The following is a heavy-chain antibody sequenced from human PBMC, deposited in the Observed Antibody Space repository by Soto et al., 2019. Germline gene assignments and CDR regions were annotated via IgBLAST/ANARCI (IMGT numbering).Heavy chain of an antibody. D-gene: IGHD6-13*01. V-gene: IGHV4-39*01. CDR2: IYYSGST. CDR1: GGSISSSSYY. CDR3: ARHGVWAAAGTANDYYYGMDV. J-gene: IGHJ6*02. Sequence: QLQLQESGPGLVKPSETLSLTCTVSGGSISSSSYYWGWIRQPPGKGLEWIGSIYYSGSTYYNPSLNSRVTISVDTSKNQFSLKLSSVTAADTAVYYCARHGVWAAAGTANDYYYGMDVWGQGTTVTVSS.